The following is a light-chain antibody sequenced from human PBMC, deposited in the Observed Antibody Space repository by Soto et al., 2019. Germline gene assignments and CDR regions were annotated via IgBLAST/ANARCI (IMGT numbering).Light chain of an antibody. Sequence: DIQMTQSPSSLSASVGDRVTITCRASQSISSYLNWYQQKPGKAPKLLIYAASSLQSGVPSRFSGSGSGTDFTLTISSLQPEDFANYYCQQSYSTPLFTFGRGTKVDI. CDR2: AAS. V-gene: IGKV1-39*01. CDR1: QSISSY. CDR3: QQSYSTPLFT. J-gene: IGKJ3*01.